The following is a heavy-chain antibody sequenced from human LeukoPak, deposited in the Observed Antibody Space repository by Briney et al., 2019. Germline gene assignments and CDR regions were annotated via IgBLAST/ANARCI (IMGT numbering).Heavy chain of an antibody. Sequence: GGSLRLSCAASGFTFSSYSMNWVRQAPGRGLEWVSSIRFTGSYIYYADSVKGRFTISRDNAKNSLYLQVNSLRAEDTAVYYCARDLKSAAGVYWGQGTLVTVSS. CDR2: IRFTGSYI. V-gene: IGHV3-21*01. CDR1: GFTFSSYS. J-gene: IGHJ4*02. CDR3: ARDLKSAAGVY. D-gene: IGHD6-13*01.